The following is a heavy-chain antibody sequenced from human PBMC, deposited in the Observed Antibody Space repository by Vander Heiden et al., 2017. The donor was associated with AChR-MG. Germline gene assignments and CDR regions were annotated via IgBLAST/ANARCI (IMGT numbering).Heavy chain of an antibody. Sequence: QVQLPESCPGLVKPSEPLSLNCTVSGGSSSSYYWSWIRQPPGKGLEWIGYIYYSGSTNYNPSLKSRVTISVDTSKNQFSLKLSSVTAADTAVYYCASTVTTRAYYFDYWGQGTLVTVSS. D-gene: IGHD4-4*01. V-gene: IGHV4-59*01. CDR3: ASTVTTRAYYFDY. CDR1: GGSSSSYY. J-gene: IGHJ4*02. CDR2: IYYSGST.